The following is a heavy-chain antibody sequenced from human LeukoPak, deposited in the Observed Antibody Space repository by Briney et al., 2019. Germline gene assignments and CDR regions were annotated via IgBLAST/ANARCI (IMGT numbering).Heavy chain of an antibody. V-gene: IGHV7-4-1*02. CDR1: GYTFTSYA. CDR3: AGDFGVVTAGYGWFDP. CDR2: INTNTGNP. J-gene: IGHJ5*02. D-gene: IGHD3-3*01. Sequence: ASVKVSCKASGYTFTSYAMNWVRQAPGQGLEWMGWINTNTGNPTYAQGFTGRFVFSLDTSVSTAYLQISSLKAEDTAVYYCAGDFGVVTAGYGWFDPWGQGTLVTVSS.